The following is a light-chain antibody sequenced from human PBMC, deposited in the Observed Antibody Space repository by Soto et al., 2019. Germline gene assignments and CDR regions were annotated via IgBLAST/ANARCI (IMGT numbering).Light chain of an antibody. Sequence: EVVMTQSPATLSVSPGESATLSCWASQSVSTKVAWYQQKTGQAPRLLIYGASTRATGIPARFSGSGSGTEFSLTISSLQSEDFAVYFCQQYNNWPPLTFGGGTKVEIK. CDR1: QSVSTK. J-gene: IGKJ4*01. V-gene: IGKV3D-15*01. CDR3: QQYNNWPPLT. CDR2: GAS.